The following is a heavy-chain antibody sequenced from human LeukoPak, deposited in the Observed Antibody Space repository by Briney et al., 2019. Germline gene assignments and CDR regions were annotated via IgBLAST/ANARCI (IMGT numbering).Heavy chain of an antibody. CDR3: AKGGAVSSKSITMVRGTRRYYYYMDV. Sequence: GGSLRLSCAASGFNFDSYAMSWVRQAPGKGLEWVSGINFSGGTAYYTDSVKGHFTISRDNSKNTLYLQMDSLRAEDTAVYYCAKGGAVSSKSITMVRGTRRYYYYMDVWGKGTTVTISS. J-gene: IGHJ6*03. V-gene: IGHV3-23*01. D-gene: IGHD3-10*01. CDR1: GFNFDSYA. CDR2: INFSGGTA.